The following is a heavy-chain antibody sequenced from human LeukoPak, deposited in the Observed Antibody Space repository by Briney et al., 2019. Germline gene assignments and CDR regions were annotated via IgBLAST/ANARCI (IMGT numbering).Heavy chain of an antibody. J-gene: IGHJ4*02. D-gene: IGHD1-26*01. CDR3: ARVGATHRSLDY. CDR1: GFTFSDYY. Sequence: GGSLRLSCAASGFTFSDYYMSWIRQAPGKGLEWVSYISSSGSTIYYADSVKGGFTISSDNAKNSLYLQMNSLRAEDTAVYYCARVGATHRSLDYWGQGTLVTVSS. V-gene: IGHV3-11*01. CDR2: ISSSGSTI.